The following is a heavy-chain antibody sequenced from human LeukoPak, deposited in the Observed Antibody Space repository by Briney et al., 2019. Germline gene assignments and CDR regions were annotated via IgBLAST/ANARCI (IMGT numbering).Heavy chain of an antibody. D-gene: IGHD2-2*01. J-gene: IGHJ3*02. Sequence: GGSLRLSCAASGFTFTTYSMNWVRQAPGKGLEWVSYIDYSSSVIYHTDSLKGRFTVSRDNDKNSLYLQMHSLRAEDTAVYYCARGGKSSYDAFDIWGQGTMVTVSS. V-gene: IGHV3-48*01. CDR2: IDYSSSVI. CDR3: ARGGKSSYDAFDI. CDR1: GFTFTTYS.